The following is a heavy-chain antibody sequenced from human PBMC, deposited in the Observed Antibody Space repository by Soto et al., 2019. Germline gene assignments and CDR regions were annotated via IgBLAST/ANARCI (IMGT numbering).Heavy chain of an antibody. CDR3: AREGVAPYYYYGMDV. Sequence: QVQLVQSGAEVKKPGAPVKVSCKASGYTFTRSGISWVRQAPGQGLEWMGWISTYNGDTNYAQTFQGRVTMTTDTSTSTVYMELRSLRSDDTAVYYCAREGVAPYYYYGMDVWGQGTPVTVSS. V-gene: IGHV1-18*01. J-gene: IGHJ6*02. CDR1: GYTFTRSG. D-gene: IGHD5-12*01. CDR2: ISTYNGDT.